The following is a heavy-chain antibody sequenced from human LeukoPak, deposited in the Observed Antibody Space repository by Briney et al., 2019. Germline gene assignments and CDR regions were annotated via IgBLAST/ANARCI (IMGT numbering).Heavy chain of an antibody. J-gene: IGHJ4*02. Sequence: PGGSLRLSCAASGFTVSSNYMSWVRQAPGKGLEWVSVIYSGGSTYYADSVKGRFTISRDNSKNTLYPQMNSLRAEDTAVYYCARDSYGSGSYTSDHWGQGTLVTVSS. CDR3: ARDSYGSGSYTSDH. CDR2: IYSGGST. CDR1: GFTVSSNY. V-gene: IGHV3-53*01. D-gene: IGHD3-10*01.